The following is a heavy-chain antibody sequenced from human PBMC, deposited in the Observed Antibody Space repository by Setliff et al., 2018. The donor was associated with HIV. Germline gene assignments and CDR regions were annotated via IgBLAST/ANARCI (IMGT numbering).Heavy chain of an antibody. D-gene: IGHD3-3*01. CDR2: INTNTWNP. Sequence: ASVKVSCKASGYTFTSYAMNWVRQAPGQWLEWMGWINTNTWNPTYAQGFTGRFVFALNTSVSTAYLQIRSLKAEDTAVYYCARDPYPNYDFWSGYFGTSQPCYYMDVWGKGTTVTVSS. V-gene: IGHV7-4-1*02. CDR3: ARDPYPNYDFWSGYFGTSQPCYYMDV. J-gene: IGHJ6*03. CDR1: GYTFTSYA.